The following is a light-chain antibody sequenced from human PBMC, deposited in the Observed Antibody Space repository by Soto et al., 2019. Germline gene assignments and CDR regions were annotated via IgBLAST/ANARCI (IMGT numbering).Light chain of an antibody. Sequence: EIVLTQSPATLSVSPGERATLSCRASQSVSNYLAGFQQKPGQAPRLLIYGASSRATGIPDRFSGSGSGTDFTLTISRLEPEDFAVYYCQQYGSSLFTFGPGTKVDIK. V-gene: IGKV3-20*01. CDR1: QSVSNY. J-gene: IGKJ3*01. CDR2: GAS. CDR3: QQYGSSLFT.